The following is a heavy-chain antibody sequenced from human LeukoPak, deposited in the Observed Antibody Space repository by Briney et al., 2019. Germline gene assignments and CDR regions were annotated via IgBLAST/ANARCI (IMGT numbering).Heavy chain of an antibody. J-gene: IGHJ3*02. V-gene: IGHV3-30*02. CDR3: ARVGGTGATRASDAFDI. CDR2: IRYDGSNK. Sequence: GGSLRLSCAASGFTFSSYGMHWVRQAPGKGLEWVAFIRYDGSNKYYADSVKGRFTISRDNSKNTLYLQMNSLRAEDTAVYYCARVGGTGATRASDAFDIWGQGTMVTVSS. CDR1: GFTFSSYG. D-gene: IGHD1-26*01.